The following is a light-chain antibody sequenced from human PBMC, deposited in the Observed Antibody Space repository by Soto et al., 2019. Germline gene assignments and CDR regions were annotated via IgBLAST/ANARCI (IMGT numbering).Light chain of an antibody. CDR3: QQRSNWQLT. CDR1: QSVSSY. V-gene: IGKV3-11*01. Sequence: IVMTQSPATLSVSPGERATLSCRASQSVSSYLAWYQQKPGQAPRLLIYDASNRATGIPARFSGSGSGTDFTLTISSLEPEDFAVYYCQQRSNWQLTFGGGTKVDIK. CDR2: DAS. J-gene: IGKJ4*01.